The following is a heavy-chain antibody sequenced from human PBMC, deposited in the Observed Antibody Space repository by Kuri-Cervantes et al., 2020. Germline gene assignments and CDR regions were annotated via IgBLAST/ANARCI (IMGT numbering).Heavy chain of an antibody. D-gene: IGHD6-19*01. V-gene: IGHV3-23*01. J-gene: IGHJ4*02. CDR2: ISGSGGST. Sequence: GGSLRLSCTVSGGSVSSGSYYWSWVRQAPGKGLEWVSAISGSGGSTYYADSVKGRFTISRDNSKNTLYLQMNSLRAEDTAVYYCAKGAFWVAVAGTSQLNYFDYWGRGTLVTVSS. CDR1: GGSVSSGSYY. CDR3: AKGAFWVAVAGTSQLNYFDY.